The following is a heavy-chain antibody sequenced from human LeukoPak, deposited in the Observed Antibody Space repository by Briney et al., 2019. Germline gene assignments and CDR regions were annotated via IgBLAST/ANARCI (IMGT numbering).Heavy chain of an antibody. CDR3: ARQSRDGSKTRGYYLDY. CDR2: IYPADSDT. J-gene: IGHJ4*02. D-gene: IGHD3-10*01. V-gene: IGHV5-51*01. CDR1: GYIFTTYW. Sequence: PGQSLTISCQVSGYIFTTYWISCVRQMPGKGLESMGIIYPADSDTTYSPSFQGQVTISADKSISTVYLQWSSLKASDTAMYYCARQSRDGSKTRGYYLDYWGQGTLVTVSS.